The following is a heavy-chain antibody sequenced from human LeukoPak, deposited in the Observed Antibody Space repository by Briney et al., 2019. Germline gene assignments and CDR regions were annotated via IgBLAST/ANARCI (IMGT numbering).Heavy chain of an antibody. V-gene: IGHV3-30*02. J-gene: IGHJ4*02. Sequence: GGSLRLSCAASGFTFSSYGMHWVRQAPGKGLEWVAFIRYDGSNKYYADSVKGRFTISRDNSKNTLYLQINSLRAEDTAVYYCARAYYYDSSGSHWGQGTLVTVSS. CDR2: IRYDGSNK. D-gene: IGHD3-22*01. CDR1: GFTFSSYG. CDR3: ARAYYYDSSGSH.